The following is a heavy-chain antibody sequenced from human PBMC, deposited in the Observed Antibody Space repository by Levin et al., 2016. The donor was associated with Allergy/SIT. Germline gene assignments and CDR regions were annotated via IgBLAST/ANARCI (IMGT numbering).Heavy chain of an antibody. Sequence: SETLSLTCAVYGGSFSGYYWSWIRQPPGKGLEWIGEINHSGSTNYNPSLKSRVAISVDTSKNQFSLKLSSVTAADTAVYYCARGITIFGVVMTVFDYWGQGTLVTVSS. CDR1: GGSFSGYY. J-gene: IGHJ4*02. D-gene: IGHD3-3*01. CDR3: ARGITIFGVVMTVFDY. V-gene: IGHV4-34*01. CDR2: INHSGST.